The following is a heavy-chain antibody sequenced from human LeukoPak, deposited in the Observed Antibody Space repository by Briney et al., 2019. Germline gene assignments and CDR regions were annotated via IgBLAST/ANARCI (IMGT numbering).Heavy chain of an antibody. D-gene: IGHD1-26*01. CDR1: GFTFSSYG. Sequence: GGSLRLSCAAPGFTFSSYGMHWVRQAPGKGLEWVAFIRYDGSKKYYADSVKGRFTTSRDNSKNTLYLQMNSLRAEDTAVYYCAKSGSYYGLDGYYYYYMDVWGKGTTVTVSS. CDR3: AKSGSYYGLDGYYYYYMDV. V-gene: IGHV3-30*02. CDR2: IRYDGSKK. J-gene: IGHJ6*03.